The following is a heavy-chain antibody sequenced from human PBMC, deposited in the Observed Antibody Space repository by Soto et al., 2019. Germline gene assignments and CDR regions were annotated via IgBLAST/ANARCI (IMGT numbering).Heavy chain of an antibody. Sequence: QVQLQESGPGLVKPSETLSLTCTVSGGSVSSGTHYWSWIRQPPGKGLEWIGYIYYTGSTKYNHSRKSRVTISVDTSKNRFSLKMSSVTAADTAVYYCARDPHVYGVPAGGVDVWGQGTTVTVSS. CDR1: GGSVSSGTHY. CDR2: IYYTGST. J-gene: IGHJ6*02. D-gene: IGHD4-17*01. CDR3: ARDPHVYGVPAGGVDV. V-gene: IGHV4-61*01.